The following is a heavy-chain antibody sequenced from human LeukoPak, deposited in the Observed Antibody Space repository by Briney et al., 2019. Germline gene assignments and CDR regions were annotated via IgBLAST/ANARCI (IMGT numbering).Heavy chain of an antibody. CDR3: ARGGGLDV. CDR2: INHNGNVN. V-gene: IGHV3-7*03. D-gene: IGHD3-16*01. Sequence: SGGSLRLSCAASGFTFSSYWMNWARQAPGKGLEWVASINHNGNVNYYVDFVKGRFTISRDNAKNSLYLQMSNLRAEDTAVYFCARGGGLDVWGQGATVTVSS. CDR1: GFTFSSYW. J-gene: IGHJ6*02.